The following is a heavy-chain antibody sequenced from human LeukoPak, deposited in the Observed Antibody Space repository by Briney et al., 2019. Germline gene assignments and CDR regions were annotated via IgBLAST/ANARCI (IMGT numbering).Heavy chain of an antibody. CDR1: GGSISSYY. J-gene: IGHJ4*02. D-gene: IGHD6-6*01. Sequence: SETLSLTCTVSGGSISSYYWSWIRQPPGKGLEWIGYIYYSGSTNYNPSLKSRVTISVDTSKNQFSLKLSSVTAADTAVYYYARVSRRTPIEYSVYFDYWGQGTLVTVSS. CDR3: ARVSRRTPIEYSVYFDY. V-gene: IGHV4-59*01. CDR2: IYYSGST.